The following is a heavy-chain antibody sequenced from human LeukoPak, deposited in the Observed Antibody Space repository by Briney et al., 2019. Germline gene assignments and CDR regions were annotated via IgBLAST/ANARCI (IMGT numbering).Heavy chain of an antibody. CDR2: IDTNGWTT. CDR3: AGDFAGADDY. CDR1: SFTLSQYC. Sequence: GLCLRLSRAVSSFTLSQYCFLCVRHAPGRGLDGVLRIDTNGWTTDYADSAKGRFTISRDNAKNTLSLEMHSMRAEDTAVYYCAGDFAGADDYWGQGTLVTVSS. J-gene: IGHJ4*02. V-gene: IGHV3-74*01. D-gene: IGHD2-8*02.